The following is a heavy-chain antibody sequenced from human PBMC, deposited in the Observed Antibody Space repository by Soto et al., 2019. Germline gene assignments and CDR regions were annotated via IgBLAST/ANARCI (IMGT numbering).Heavy chain of an antibody. CDR3: ARGPLVVLNYFES. Sequence: SVKVSCKASGGTFRNYPINWVRQAPGQGLEWMGSIFPLTDIPDYAQNFQARLTISADKYTSTAYMELSSLTSDDTAMYFCARGPLVVLNYFESWGQGTLVTVAS. CDR1: GGTFRNYP. J-gene: IGHJ4*02. V-gene: IGHV1-69*04. CDR2: IFPLTDIP.